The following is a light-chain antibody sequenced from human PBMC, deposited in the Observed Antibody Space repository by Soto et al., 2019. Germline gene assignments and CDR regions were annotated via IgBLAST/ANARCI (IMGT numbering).Light chain of an antibody. J-gene: IGLJ2*01. CDR2: EGS. V-gene: IGLV2-23*01. CDR1: SSDVGSYNL. CDR3: CSYAGSSTDVV. Sequence: QSALTQPASVSGPPGQSITISCTGTSSDVGSYNLVPWYQQHPGKAPKLMIYEGSKRPSGVSNRFSGSKSGNTASLTISGLQAEDEADYYCCSYAGSSTDVVFGGGTKLTVL.